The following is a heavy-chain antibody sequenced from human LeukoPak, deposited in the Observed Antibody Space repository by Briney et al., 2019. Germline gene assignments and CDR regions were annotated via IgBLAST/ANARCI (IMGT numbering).Heavy chain of an antibody. D-gene: IGHD3-3*01. Sequence: SETLSLTCAVYGGSFSGYYWSWIRQPPGKGLEWIGEINHSGSTNYNPSLKSRVTISVDTSKNQFSLKLSSVTAADTAVYYCARGALRFLEWLTRTYYFDYWGQGTLVTVSS. V-gene: IGHV4-34*01. J-gene: IGHJ4*02. CDR1: GGSFSGYY. CDR2: INHSGST. CDR3: ARGALRFLEWLTRTYYFDY.